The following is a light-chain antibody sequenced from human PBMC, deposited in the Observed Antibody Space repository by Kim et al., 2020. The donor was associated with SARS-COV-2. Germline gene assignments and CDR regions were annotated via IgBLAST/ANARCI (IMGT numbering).Light chain of an antibody. CDR3: QSYDSSLSGWGV. CDR1: SSNIGAGYD. J-gene: IGLJ2*01. CDR2: GNI. Sequence: QSVLTQPPSVSGAPGQRVTISCTGSSSNIGAGYDVHWYQQLPGTAPKLLIYGNINRPSGVPDRFSGSKSGTSASLAITGLQAEDEADYYCQSYDSSLSGWGVFGGGTQLTVL. V-gene: IGLV1-40*01.